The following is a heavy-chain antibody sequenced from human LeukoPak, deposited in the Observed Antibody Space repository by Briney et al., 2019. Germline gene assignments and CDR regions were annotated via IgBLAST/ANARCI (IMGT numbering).Heavy chain of an antibody. D-gene: IGHD2-2*01. CDR2: ISWNSGSI. CDR1: AFTFDDYA. CDR3: AKGRDKYQLLSKNWFDP. J-gene: IGHJ5*02. V-gene: IGHV3-9*01. Sequence: GRSLRLSCAASAFTFDDYAMHWVRQAPGKGLEWVSGISWNSGSIGYADSVKGRFTISRDNAKNSLYLQMNSLRAEDTALYYCAKGRDKYQLLSKNWFDPWGQGTLVTVSS.